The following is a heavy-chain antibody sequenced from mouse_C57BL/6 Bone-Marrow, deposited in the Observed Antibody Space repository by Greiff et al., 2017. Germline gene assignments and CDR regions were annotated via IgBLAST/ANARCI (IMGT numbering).Heavy chain of an antibody. CDR1: GFTFSDYY. V-gene: IGHV5-12*01. Sequence: EVQRVESGGGLVQPGGSLKLSCAASGFTFSDYYMYWVRQTPEKRLEWVAYISNGGGSTYYPDTVKGRFTISRDNAKNTLYLQMSRLKSEDTDMYYCARQGLYYFDYWGQGTTLTVSS. CDR3: ARQGLYYFDY. CDR2: ISNGGGST. J-gene: IGHJ2*01.